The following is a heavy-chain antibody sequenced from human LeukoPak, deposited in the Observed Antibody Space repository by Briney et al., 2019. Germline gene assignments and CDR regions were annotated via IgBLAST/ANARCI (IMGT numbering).Heavy chain of an antibody. V-gene: IGHV4-61*02. CDR3: ARNSAAGNFDY. J-gene: IGHJ4*02. CDR1: GGSISSSSYY. CDR2: IYTSGST. D-gene: IGHD6-13*01. Sequence: SETLSLTCTVSGGSISSSSYYWGWIRQPAGKGLEWIGRIYTSGSTNYNPSLKSRVTMSVDTSKNQFSLKLSSVTAADTAVYYCARNSAAGNFDYWGQGTLVTVSS.